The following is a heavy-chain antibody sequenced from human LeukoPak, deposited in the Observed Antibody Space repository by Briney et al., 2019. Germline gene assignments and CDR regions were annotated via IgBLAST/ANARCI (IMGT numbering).Heavy chain of an antibody. CDR2: ISWNRGSI. D-gene: IGHD2-8*01. V-gene: IGHV3-9*03. J-gene: IGHJ3*02. CDR1: GFTFEDYA. Sequence: GGSLRLSCSASGFTFEDYAMHWVRQAPGKGLEWVSGISWNRGSIGYADSVQGRFTIPRDNATNSLYLQMNSMRAEDMALYYCAKSPLGVFDAFDIWGPGTMVTVSP. CDR3: AKSPLGVFDAFDI.